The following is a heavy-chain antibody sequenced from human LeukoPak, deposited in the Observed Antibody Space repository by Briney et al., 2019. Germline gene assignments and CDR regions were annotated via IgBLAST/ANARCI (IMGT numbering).Heavy chain of an antibody. CDR1: GFTFSNYV. CDR3: ARGVEPLAANTLAY. CDR2: ITGSGDNT. J-gene: IGHJ4*02. Sequence: GGSLRLSCAASGFTFSNYVMSWVRQAPGKGLEWVSAITGSGDNTYYADSVQGRFTISRDNSKNTLYLEMNSLSPGDTAVYYCARGVEPLAANTLAYWGQGTLVTVSS. V-gene: IGHV3-23*01. D-gene: IGHD1-14*01.